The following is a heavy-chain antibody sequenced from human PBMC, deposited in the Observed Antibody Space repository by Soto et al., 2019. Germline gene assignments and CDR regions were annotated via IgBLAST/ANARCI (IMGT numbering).Heavy chain of an antibody. CDR1: GYTFTSYG. J-gene: IGHJ6*02. Sequence: ASVKVSCKASGYTFTSYGISWVRQAPGQGLEWMGWISAYNGNTNYAQKLQGRVTMTTDTSTSTAYMELRSLRSDDTAVYYCAIATIEAAGNHYYYYYGMDVWGQGTTVTVYS. V-gene: IGHV1-18*04. CDR3: AIATIEAAGNHYYYYYGMDV. CDR2: ISAYNGNT. D-gene: IGHD6-13*01.